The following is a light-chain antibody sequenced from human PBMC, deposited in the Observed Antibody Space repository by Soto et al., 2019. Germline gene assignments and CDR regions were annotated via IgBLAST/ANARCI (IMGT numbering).Light chain of an antibody. V-gene: IGLV2-14*01. CDR1: SSDVGGYNY. CDR2: DVS. CDR3: SSYTSSSLYV. J-gene: IGLJ1*01. Sequence: QSALTQPASVSGSPGQSITISCTGTSSDVGGYNYVSWYQQHPGKAPKLMIYDVSNLPSGVSNRFSGSKSGNTASLTISGLQAEDEADYYCSSYTSSSLYVFGTGTKLTVL.